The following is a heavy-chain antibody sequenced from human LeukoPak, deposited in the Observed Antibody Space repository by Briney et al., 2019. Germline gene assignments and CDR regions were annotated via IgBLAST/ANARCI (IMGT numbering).Heavy chain of an antibody. V-gene: IGHV1-69*04. D-gene: IGHD4-11*01. CDR2: IIPILGIA. CDR1: GGTFSSYA. CDR3: ATDLTDGYYFDY. Sequence: ASVKVSCKASGGTFSSYAISWVRQAPGQGLEWMGRIIPILGIANYAQKFQGRVTMTEDTSTDTAYMELSSLRSEDTAVYYCATDLTDGYYFDYWGQGTLVTVSS. J-gene: IGHJ4*02.